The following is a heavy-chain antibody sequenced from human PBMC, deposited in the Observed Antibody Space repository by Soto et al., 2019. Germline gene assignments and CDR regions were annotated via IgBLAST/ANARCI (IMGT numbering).Heavy chain of an antibody. D-gene: IGHD3-22*01. V-gene: IGHV3-23*01. J-gene: IGHJ4*02. CDR1: GFTFSSYA. CDR3: AKAGTQYYYDSSGYYYFDY. Sequence: EVQLLESGGGLVQPGGSLRLSCAASGFTFSSYAMSWVRQAPGKGLEWVSAISGSGGSTYYADSVKGRFTISRDNSKNTLYLQMNSLRAEDTAVYYCAKAGTQYYYDSSGYYYFDYWGQGTLVTVSS. CDR2: ISGSGGST.